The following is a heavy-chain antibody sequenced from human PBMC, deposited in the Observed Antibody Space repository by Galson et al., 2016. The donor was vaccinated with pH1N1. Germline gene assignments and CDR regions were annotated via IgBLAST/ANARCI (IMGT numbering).Heavy chain of an antibody. CDR2: INPYSGDT. V-gene: IGHV1-2*06. J-gene: IGHJ6*02. CDR1: GYTFTFTGYF. Sequence: SVKVSCKASGYTFTFTGYFIHWVRQAPGQGLEFEWMGRINPYSGDTDFAQNFQGRVTMTRDTSIGTAYMEVSWLTSDDTAIYYCARDVAPPGHYAMDVWGQGTTVTVSS. CDR3: ARDVAPPGHYAMDV.